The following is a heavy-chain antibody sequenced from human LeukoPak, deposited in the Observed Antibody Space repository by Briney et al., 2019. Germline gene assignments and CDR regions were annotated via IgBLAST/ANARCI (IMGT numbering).Heavy chain of an antibody. D-gene: IGHD2-2*01. CDR3: ARRAGYCSSTSCYAGYYYYYYMDV. CDR2: INHSGST. V-gene: IGHV4-34*01. CDR1: GGSFSGYY. J-gene: IGHJ6*03. Sequence: SETLSLTCAVYGGSFSGYYWSWIRQPPGKGLEWIGEINHSGSTNYNPSLKSRVTISVDTSKNQFSLKLSSVTAADTAVYYCARRAGYCSSTSCYAGYYYYYYMDVWGKGTTVTVSS.